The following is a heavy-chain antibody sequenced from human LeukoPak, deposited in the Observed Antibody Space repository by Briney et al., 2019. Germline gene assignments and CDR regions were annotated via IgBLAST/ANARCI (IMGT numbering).Heavy chain of an antibody. CDR1: GYTFTGYY. CDR2: INPNSADT. V-gene: IGHV1-2*02. Sequence: ASVKVSCKASGYTFTGYYIHWVRQAPGQGLEWMGWINPNSADTTYAQKFLGRVTMTRATSSSTAFMELSGLTSGDTAVYYCARDASAFDIWGQGTLVSVSS. CDR3: ARDASAFDI. J-gene: IGHJ3*02.